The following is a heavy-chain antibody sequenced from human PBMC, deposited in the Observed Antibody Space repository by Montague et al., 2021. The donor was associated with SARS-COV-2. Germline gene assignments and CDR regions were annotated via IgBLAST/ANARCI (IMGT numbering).Heavy chain of an antibody. Sequence: SETLSLTCAVYGGSVSDYYWSWIRQPPGKGLEWIGEINHSGSTNYNPSLKSRVTTSVDTSKNQFSLKLTSVTAADTAVYYCARGPRITMIVVVITDNGFDPWGQGTLVTVSS. J-gene: IGHJ5*02. CDR1: GGSVSDYY. CDR3: ARGPRITMIVVVITDNGFDP. V-gene: IGHV4-34*01. CDR2: INHSGST. D-gene: IGHD3-22*01.